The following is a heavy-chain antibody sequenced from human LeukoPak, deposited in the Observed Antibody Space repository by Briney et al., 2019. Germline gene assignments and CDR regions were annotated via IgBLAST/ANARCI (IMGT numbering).Heavy chain of an antibody. CDR1: GYTFTGYY. CDR3: ARRGLRLAVAASYYFALDV. CDR2: INPNSGGT. Sequence: ASVKVSCKASGYTFTGYYMHWVRQAPGQGLEWMGWINPNSGGTNYAQKFQGRVTMTRDTSISTAYMELSRLSSDDTAIYFCARRGLRLAVAASYYFALDVWGQGTTVTVSS. D-gene: IGHD6-19*01. J-gene: IGHJ6*02. V-gene: IGHV1-2*02.